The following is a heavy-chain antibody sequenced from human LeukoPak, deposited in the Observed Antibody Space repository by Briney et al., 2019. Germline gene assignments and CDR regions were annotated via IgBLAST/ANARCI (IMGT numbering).Heavy chain of an antibody. Sequence: PGGSLRLSCVGSGSSFSDYYMSWIRQAPGKELEWVSYISSSSYSTDYADSVKGRFTISRDNAKNSLFLQMNSRRAEDTAVYYCARDPKHWYYFDFWGQGTLVTVSS. D-gene: IGHD2-8*02. J-gene: IGHJ4*02. CDR1: GSSFSDYY. V-gene: IGHV3-11*05. CDR3: ARDPKHWYYFDF. CDR2: ISSSSYST.